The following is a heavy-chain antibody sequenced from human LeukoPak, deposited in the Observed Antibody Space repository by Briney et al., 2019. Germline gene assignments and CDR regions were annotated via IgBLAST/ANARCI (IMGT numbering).Heavy chain of an antibody. Sequence: PGGSLRLSCVASGFTVSGVCMSWVRQAPGQGLDWVSVIYSDDSTYYADSVKGRFTISRDNSKNTLNLQMNSLRAEDTAVYYCASRPRDAAALDYWGQGTLVTVSS. CDR3: ASRPRDAAALDY. CDR2: IYSDDST. J-gene: IGHJ4*02. V-gene: IGHV3-53*01. D-gene: IGHD6-13*01. CDR1: GFTVSGVC.